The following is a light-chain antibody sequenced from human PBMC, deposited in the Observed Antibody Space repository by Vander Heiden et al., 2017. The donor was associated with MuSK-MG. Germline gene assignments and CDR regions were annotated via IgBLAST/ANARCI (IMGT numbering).Light chain of an antibody. CDR1: QGISND. CDR2: AAS. CDR3: QQDDSYPPT. J-gene: IGKJ1*01. V-gene: IGKV1-17*01. Sequence: DIQRTHTPSSLSASVGDRVTITCQASQGISNDLGWYQQKPGKAPKRLMYAASSLQSGVPSRFSRTGPGTDFTLTISSLHPEDFATYYCQQDDSYPPTFGPGTKVXIK.